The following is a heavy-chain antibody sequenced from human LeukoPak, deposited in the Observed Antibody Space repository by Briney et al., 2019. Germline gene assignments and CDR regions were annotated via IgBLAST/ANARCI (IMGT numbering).Heavy chain of an antibody. CDR3: AKSLVPAANFDY. V-gene: IGHV3-30-3*02. CDR1: GFTFSSYA. CDR2: ISYDGSNK. J-gene: IGHJ4*02. Sequence: GGSLRLSCAASGFTFSSYAMHWVRQAPGKGLEWVAVISYDGSNKYYADSVKGRFTISRDNSKNTLYLQMNSLRAEDTAVYYCAKSLVPAANFDYWGQGTLVTVSS. D-gene: IGHD2-2*01.